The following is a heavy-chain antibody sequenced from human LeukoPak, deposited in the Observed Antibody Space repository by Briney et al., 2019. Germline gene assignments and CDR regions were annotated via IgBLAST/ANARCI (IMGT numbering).Heavy chain of an antibody. Sequence: GRSLRLSCAASGFTFSSYAMSWVRQAPGKGLEWVSGISGSGGSSYYADSVKGRFTISRDNSKNTLYLQMNSLRAEDTAVYYCAKETGYSGYDHGDYWGQGTLVTVSS. V-gene: IGHV3-23*01. CDR1: GFTFSSYA. D-gene: IGHD5-12*01. CDR2: ISGSGGSS. J-gene: IGHJ4*02. CDR3: AKETGYSGYDHGDY.